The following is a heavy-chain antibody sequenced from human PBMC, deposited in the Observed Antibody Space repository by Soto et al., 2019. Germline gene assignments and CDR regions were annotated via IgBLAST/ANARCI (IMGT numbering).Heavy chain of an antibody. J-gene: IGHJ4*02. CDR2: ISGYNGDT. CDR3: AREYCTATSCYGVDY. D-gene: IGHD2-2*01. CDR1: GDTFNTFG. V-gene: IGHV1-18*01. Sequence: QGQLVQSGAEVKMPGASVKVSCKAPGDTFNTFGISWVRQAPGQGLEWMEWISGYNGDTKYAQKFQGRVMMTADTSTTTAYMELGSLNSDDTALYYCAREYCTATSCYGVDYWGQGTLVTVSS.